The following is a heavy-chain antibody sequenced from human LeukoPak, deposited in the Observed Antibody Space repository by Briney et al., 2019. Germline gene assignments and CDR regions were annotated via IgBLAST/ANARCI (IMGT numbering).Heavy chain of an antibody. CDR2: IYSGGST. Sequence: PGGSLRLSCAASGFTVSSNYMSWVRQAPGKGLEWVSVIYSGGSTYYADSVKGRFTISRDNARNTLWLQMTSLRAEDTAVYYCVRGCDGGCYGLGSWGQGALVTVSS. J-gene: IGHJ5*02. CDR1: GFTVSSNY. CDR3: VRGCDGGCYGLGS. V-gene: IGHV3-53*01. D-gene: IGHD2-21*02.